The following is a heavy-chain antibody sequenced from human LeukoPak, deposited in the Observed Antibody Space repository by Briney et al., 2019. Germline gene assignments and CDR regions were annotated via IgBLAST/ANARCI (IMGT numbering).Heavy chain of an antibody. Sequence: GGSLRLSCAASGFTFSDYYMSWIRQAPGKGLEWVSYISSSGSTIYYADSVKGRSTISRDNAKNSLYLQMNSLRAEDTAVYYCARDDYGDRDHGMDVWGQGTTVTVSS. CDR2: ISSSGSTI. CDR1: GFTFSDYY. V-gene: IGHV3-11*01. J-gene: IGHJ6*02. CDR3: ARDDYGDRDHGMDV. D-gene: IGHD4-17*01.